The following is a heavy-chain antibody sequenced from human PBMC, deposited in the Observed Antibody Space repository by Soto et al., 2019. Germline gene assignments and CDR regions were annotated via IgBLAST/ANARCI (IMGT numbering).Heavy chain of an antibody. CDR1: GYTFTNND. V-gene: IGHV1-8*02. Sequence: QVQLVQSGAEVKKPGASVKVSRKASGYTFTNNDVSWVRQATGQGLEWMGWMNPGSGDTGYAQKFQGRVTMTRDISIATAYMELNSLTSEDTAIYYCARMESFGSLNWFDPWGQGTLVTVSS. D-gene: IGHD5-18*01. J-gene: IGHJ5*02. CDR3: ARMESFGSLNWFDP. CDR2: MNPGSGDT.